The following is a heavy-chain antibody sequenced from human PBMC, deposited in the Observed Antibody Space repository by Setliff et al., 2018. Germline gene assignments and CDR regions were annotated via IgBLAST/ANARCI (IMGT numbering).Heavy chain of an antibody. Sequence: GASVKVSCKASGYTFTTYYMHWVRQAPGQGLEWMGIINPSGGYANYAQKFQGRVTMTRDTSTSTVYMELSSLRSEDTAVYYCARAPLESGSYDSSTHYTYYFDYWGQGTLVTVSS. J-gene: IGHJ4*02. D-gene: IGHD3-22*01. CDR3: ARAPLESGSYDSSTHYTYYFDY. V-gene: IGHV1-46*01. CDR2: INPSGGYA. CDR1: GYTFTTYY.